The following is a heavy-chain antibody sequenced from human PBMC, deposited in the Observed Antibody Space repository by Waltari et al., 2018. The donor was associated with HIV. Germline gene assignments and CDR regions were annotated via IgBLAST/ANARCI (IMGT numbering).Heavy chain of an antibody. V-gene: IGHV3-33*01. CDR2: IWYDGSNK. CDR1: GFTFSSYG. Sequence: QVQLVESGGGVVQPGRSLSLSCAASGFTFSSYGLHWVRQAPGKGLEWVAVIWYDGSNKYYADSVKGRFTISRDNSKNTLYLQMNSLRAEDTAVYYWAGGSYRPRGMDVWGQGTTVTVSS. D-gene: IGHD4-4*01. J-gene: IGHJ6*02. CDR3: AGGSYRPRGMDV.